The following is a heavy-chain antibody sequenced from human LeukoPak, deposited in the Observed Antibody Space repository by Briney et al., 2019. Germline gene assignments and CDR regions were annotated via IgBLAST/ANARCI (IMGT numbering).Heavy chain of an antibody. CDR1: GITFSSHW. J-gene: IGHJ4*02. V-gene: IGHV3-74*01. Sequence: SGGSLRLSCVASGITFSSHWMHWVRQSPGEGPVWVSRINSDGSRKDNADFVKGRFTISRDNAKNTLYLQMNSLRAEDTAVYYCARSDSLGRSDSFDYWGQGTLVTVSS. CDR2: INSDGSRK. CDR3: ARSDSLGRSDSFDY. D-gene: IGHD6-19*01.